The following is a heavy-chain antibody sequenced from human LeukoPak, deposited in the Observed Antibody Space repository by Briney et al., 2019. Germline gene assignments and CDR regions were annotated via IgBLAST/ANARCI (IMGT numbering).Heavy chain of an antibody. D-gene: IGHD4-17*01. CDR1: GYTFTSYD. Sequence: ASVKVSCKASGYTFTSYDINWVRQATGQGLEWMGWMNPNSGNTGCAQKFQGRVTMTRNTSISTAYMELSSLRSEDTAVYYCARGLDYGLYYWYYYMDVWGKGTTVTVSS. CDR2: MNPNSGNT. J-gene: IGHJ6*03. CDR3: ARGLDYGLYYWYYYMDV. V-gene: IGHV1-8*01.